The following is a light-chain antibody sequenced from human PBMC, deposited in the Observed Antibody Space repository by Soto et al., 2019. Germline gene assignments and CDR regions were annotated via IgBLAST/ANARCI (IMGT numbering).Light chain of an antibody. J-gene: IGKJ5*01. V-gene: IGKV3-11*01. CDR3: QQRSNWQIT. CDR2: DAF. CDR1: QNVRSF. Sequence: EIVLTQSPATLSLSPGERATLSCRASQNVRSFLAWYQQKPGQAPRLLIYDAFNRATGIPARFSGSGSGTDFTLTISSLEPEDFAVYYCQQRSNWQITFGQGTRLEIK.